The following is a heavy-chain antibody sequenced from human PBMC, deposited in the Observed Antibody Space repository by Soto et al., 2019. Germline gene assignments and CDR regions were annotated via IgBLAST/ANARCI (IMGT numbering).Heavy chain of an antibody. CDR1: GGSFSGYY. V-gene: IGHV4-34*01. J-gene: IGHJ6*02. D-gene: IGHD3-9*01. CDR3: ARDRKLVIPGNYYYYGMDV. Sequence: SETLSLTCAVYGGSFSGYYWSWIRQPPGKGLEWIGEINHSGSTNYNPSLKSRVTISVDTSKNQFSLKLSSVTAADTAVYYCARDRKLVIPGNYYYYGMDVWGQGTTVTVSS. CDR2: INHSGST.